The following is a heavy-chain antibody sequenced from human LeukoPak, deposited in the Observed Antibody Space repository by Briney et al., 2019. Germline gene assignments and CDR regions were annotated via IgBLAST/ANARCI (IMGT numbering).Heavy chain of an antibody. D-gene: IGHD3-22*01. CDR1: GITLSNYG. CDR2: ISDSGGRT. CDR3: AKRGVVIRVILVGFHKEAYYFDS. V-gene: IGHV3-23*01. J-gene: IGHJ4*02. Sequence: PGGSLRLSCAVSGITLSNYGMSWGRQAPGEGLEWVAGISDSGGRTNYADSVKGRFTISRDNPKNTLYLQMNSLRAEDTAVYFCAKRGVVIRVILVGFHKEAYYFDSWGQGALVTVSS.